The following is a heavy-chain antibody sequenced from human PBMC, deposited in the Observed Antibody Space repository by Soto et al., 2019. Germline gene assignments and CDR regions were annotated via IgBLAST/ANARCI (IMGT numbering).Heavy chain of an antibody. V-gene: IGHV1-69*12. CDR3: AREEAHCSGGSCYSDY. J-gene: IGHJ4*02. CDR2: IIPIFGTA. D-gene: IGHD2-15*01. CDR1: GGTFSSYA. Sequence: QVQLVQSGAEVKKPGSSVKVSCKASGGTFSSYAISWVRQAPGQGLEWMGGIIPIFGTANYAQKFQGRVTITADESTSTADMELSSLRSEDTAVYYCAREEAHCSGGSCYSDYWGQGTLVTVSS.